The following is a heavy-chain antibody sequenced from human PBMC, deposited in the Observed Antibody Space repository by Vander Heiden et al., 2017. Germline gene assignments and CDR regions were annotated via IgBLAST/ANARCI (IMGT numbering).Heavy chain of an antibody. CDR1: GGSIRSSSYY. CDR2: IYYSGST. Sequence: QLQLQESGPGLVKPSETLSLTCTVSGGSIRSSSYYWGWIRQPPGKGREWIGSIYYSGSTYYNPSLKSRVTISVDTSKNQFSLKLSSVTAADTAVYYCARHPGGRITIFGVVQRAYYYYGMDVWGQGTTVTVSS. V-gene: IGHV4-39*01. CDR3: ARHPGGRITIFGVVQRAYYYYGMDV. D-gene: IGHD3-3*01. J-gene: IGHJ6*02.